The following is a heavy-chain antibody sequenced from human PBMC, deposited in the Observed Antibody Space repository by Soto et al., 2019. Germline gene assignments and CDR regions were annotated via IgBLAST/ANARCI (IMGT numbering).Heavy chain of an antibody. CDR1: GFSFSPAW. D-gene: IGHD6-13*01. J-gene: IGHJ6*02. Sequence: EVQLVESGGGLVTPGGSLRLSCTGTGFSFSPAWMNWVRQAPAKGLEWVGRMKSYRGGGTTDYAATVQGRFTISRDDSKITLYLQMNSLKFEDTALYFCIWQQDFYYGKAVWGQGTTVTVSS. CDR2: MKSYRGGGTT. V-gene: IGHV3-15*07. CDR3: IWQQDFYYGKAV.